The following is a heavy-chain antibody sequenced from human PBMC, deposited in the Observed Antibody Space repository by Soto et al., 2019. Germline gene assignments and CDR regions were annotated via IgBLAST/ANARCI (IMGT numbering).Heavy chain of an antibody. J-gene: IGHJ4*02. CDR3: ATRVGATPPRY. V-gene: IGHV4-61*01. D-gene: IGHD1-26*01. CDR1: GASVSSTSYH. CDR2: IYYSGST. Sequence: QVQLQESGPGLVKPSETLSLTCSVSGASVSSTSYHWSWIRQPPGKGLEWIGCIYYSGSTNSNPSLQSRVTIALDTSKNQFSLKLSSFTAAATAVYYCATRVGATPPRYWGQGTLVTVSS.